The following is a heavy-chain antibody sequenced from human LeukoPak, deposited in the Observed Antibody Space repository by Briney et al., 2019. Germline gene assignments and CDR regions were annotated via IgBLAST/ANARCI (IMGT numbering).Heavy chain of an antibody. CDR2: IYSSGST. Sequence: PSETLSLTCTVSGDSITSYYWNWIRQTPGKGLDWIGYIYSSGSTNYNPSLKSRVIISLDTSNNQVSLQLSSVTAADTAIYYCARSGTYFYYFYMDVWGRGTAVAISS. CDR1: GDSITSYY. V-gene: IGHV4-59*01. D-gene: IGHD5-12*01. CDR3: ARSGTYFYYFYMDV. J-gene: IGHJ6*03.